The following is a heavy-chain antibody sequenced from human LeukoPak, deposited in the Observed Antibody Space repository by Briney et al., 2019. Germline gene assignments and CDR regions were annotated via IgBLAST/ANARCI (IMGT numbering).Heavy chain of an antibody. CDR2: ISSSSSYI. CDR1: GFTFSSYS. D-gene: IGHD2-8*01. J-gene: IGHJ6*03. V-gene: IGHV3-21*01. CDR3: ARALCYSDCYYYYMDV. Sequence: PGGSLRLSCAASGFTFSSYSMNWVRQAPGKGLEWVSSISSSSSYIYYADSVKGRFTISRDNAKNSLYLQMNSLRAEDTAVYYCARALCYSDCYYYYMDVWGKGTTVTVSS.